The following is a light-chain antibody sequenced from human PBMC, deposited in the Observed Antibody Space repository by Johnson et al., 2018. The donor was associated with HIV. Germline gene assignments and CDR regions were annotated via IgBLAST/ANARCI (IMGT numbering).Light chain of an antibody. CDR2: DNN. CDR3: GTWDSSLSAGV. Sequence: QSMLTQPPSVSAAPGQKVTISCSGSSSNIGNNYVSWYQQLPGTAPKLLIYDNNKRPSGIPDRFSGSKSGTSATLGITGLKPGDEADYYCGTWDSSLSAGVFGTGTKVTVL. V-gene: IGLV1-51*01. CDR1: SSNIGNNY. J-gene: IGLJ1*01.